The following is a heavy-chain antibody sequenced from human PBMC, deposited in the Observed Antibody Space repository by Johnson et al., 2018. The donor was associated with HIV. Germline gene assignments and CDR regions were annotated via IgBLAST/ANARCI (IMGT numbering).Heavy chain of an antibody. Sequence: MLLVESGGGVVRPGGSLRLSCAASGFTFDDYALTWVRQAPGKGLEWVSGINWNGGSTRYADSVNCRFTISRDNAKNSLYLQMNSLRGEDTALYYCGREWIGHSSSWFRYAFDIWGQGTMVTVSS. J-gene: IGHJ3*02. CDR2: INWNGGST. CDR3: GREWIGHSSSWFRYAFDI. CDR1: GFTFDDYA. V-gene: IGHV3-20*04. D-gene: IGHD6-13*01.